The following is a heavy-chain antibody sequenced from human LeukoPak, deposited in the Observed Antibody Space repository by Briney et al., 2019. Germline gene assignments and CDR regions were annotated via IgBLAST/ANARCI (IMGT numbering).Heavy chain of an antibody. CDR1: GFTFSSYE. Sequence: GGSLRLSCAASGFTFSSYEMNWVRQAPGKGLEWVSYISSSGNTIYYPDSVKGRFTISRDNAKNSLYLQMNNLRAEDTAVYFCSRITTNGYFEYWGQGALVTVSS. CDR2: ISSSGNTI. J-gene: IGHJ4*02. V-gene: IGHV3-48*03. CDR3: SRITTNGYFEY. D-gene: IGHD1-1*01.